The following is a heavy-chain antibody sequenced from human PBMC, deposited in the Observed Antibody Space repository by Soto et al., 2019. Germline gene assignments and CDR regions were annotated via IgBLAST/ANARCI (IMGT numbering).Heavy chain of an antibody. V-gene: IGHV3-23*01. J-gene: IGHJ6*03. CDR1: GFTFSSYA. CDR3: AKEGVVGSFGVVIIAWYYYYMDV. CDR2: ISGSGGST. D-gene: IGHD3-3*01. Sequence: GGSLRLSCAASGFTFSSYAMSWVRQAPGKGLEWVSAISGSGGSTYYADSVKGRFTISRDNSKNTLYLQMNSLRAEDTAVYYCAKEGVVGSFGVVIIAWYYYYMDVWGKGTTVTVSS.